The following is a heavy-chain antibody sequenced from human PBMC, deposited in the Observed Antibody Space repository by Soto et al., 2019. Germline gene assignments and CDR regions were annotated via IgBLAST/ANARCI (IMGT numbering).Heavy chain of an antibody. V-gene: IGHV2-5*02. CDR1: GFSLSTSGMI. CDR3: AQSSYGDYPFDY. CDR2: IYWDDDK. J-gene: IGHJ4*02. D-gene: IGHD4-17*01. Sequence: QITLKESGPTLVKPTQTLTLTCTFSGFSLSTSGMIVGWIRQPPGKALEWLALIYWDDDKRYSPSLKSRLTITRDTSKNHVVLTMTNMDPVDTATYYCAQSSYGDYPFDYWGQGTPVTVSS.